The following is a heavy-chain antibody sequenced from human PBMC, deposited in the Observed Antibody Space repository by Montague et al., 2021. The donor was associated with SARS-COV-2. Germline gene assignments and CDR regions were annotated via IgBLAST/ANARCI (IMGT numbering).Heavy chain of an antibody. J-gene: IGHJ5*01. V-gene: IGHV4-59*08. CDR2: IEYSGST. CDR1: GDSLSFYF. CDR3: GGLGYSTSTVDA. Sequence: SETLSLTCTVSGDSLSFYFWTWIRQPPGRGPEWIGYIEYSGSTNYNPSLKSRLTMSLEMSSNQFSLQLRSVTAADTAVYYCGGLGYSTSTVDAWGHGTLVSVSS. D-gene: IGHD6-6*01.